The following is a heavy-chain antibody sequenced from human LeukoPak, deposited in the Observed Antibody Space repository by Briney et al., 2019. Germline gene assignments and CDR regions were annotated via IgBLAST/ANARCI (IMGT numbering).Heavy chain of an antibody. CDR3: AIYCSSTSCSNDY. V-gene: IGHV4-34*01. D-gene: IGHD2-2*01. CDR1: GGSFSGYY. J-gene: IGHJ4*02. Sequence: SETLSLTCAVYGGSFSGYYWSWIRQPPGKGLEWIGEINHSGSTNYNPSLKSRVTISVDTSKNQFSLKLSSVTAADTAVYYCAIYCSSTSCSNDYWGQGTLVTVSS. CDR2: INHSGST.